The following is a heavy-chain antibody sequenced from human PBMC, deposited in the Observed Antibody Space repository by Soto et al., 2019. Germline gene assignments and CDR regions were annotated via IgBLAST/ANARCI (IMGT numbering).Heavy chain of an antibody. V-gene: IGHV1-18*01. CDR2: ISAYNGNT. CDR3: ARDRGFVVRAPPVDY. CDR1: GYTFTSYG. J-gene: IGHJ4*02. Sequence: QVQLVQSGAEVKKPGASVKVSCKASGYTFTSYGISWVRQAPGQGLEWMGWISAYNGNTNYPQKLQGRVTMTTDTSTSTAYMEVRSLRSDDTAVYYCARDRGFVVRAPPVDYWGQGTLVTVSS. D-gene: IGHD3-10*01.